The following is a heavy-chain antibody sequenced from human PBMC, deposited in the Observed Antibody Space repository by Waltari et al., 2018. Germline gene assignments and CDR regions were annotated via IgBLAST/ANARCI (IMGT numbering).Heavy chain of an antibody. CDR2: IYYSGST. CDR1: GGSISSHY. Sequence: QVQLQESGPGLVKPSETLSLTCTVSGGSISSHYWSWIRQPPGKGLEWIGYIYYSGSTNYNPSLKSRVTISVDTSKNQFSLKLSSVTAADTAVYYCARVYGRDGWAYYFDYWGQGTLVTVSS. V-gene: IGHV4-59*11. D-gene: IGHD6-19*01. CDR3: ARVYGRDGWAYYFDY. J-gene: IGHJ4*02.